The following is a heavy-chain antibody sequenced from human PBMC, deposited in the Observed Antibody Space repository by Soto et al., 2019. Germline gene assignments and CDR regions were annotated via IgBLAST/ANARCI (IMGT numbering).Heavy chain of an antibody. CDR1: GGTFGSYA. CDR2: IIPIPGTA. J-gene: IGHJ6*02. Sequence: QVQLVQSGAEVKKPGSSVKVSCKASGGTFGSYAISWVRQAPGQGLEWMGGIIPIPGTANYAQKFQGRVTIDADESTSTAYMELRRLRSEATAVYYCARSQGSSTSLEIYYYYYYGMDVWGQGTTVTVSS. D-gene: IGHD2-2*01. V-gene: IGHV1-69*01. CDR3: ARSQGSSTSLEIYYYYYYGMDV.